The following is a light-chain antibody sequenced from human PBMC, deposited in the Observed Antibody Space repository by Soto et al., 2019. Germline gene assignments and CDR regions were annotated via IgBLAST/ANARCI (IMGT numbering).Light chain of an antibody. CDR2: DAS. CDR1: QYVSNY. CDR3: QQRSNWPIT. Sequence: EIVLTQSPATLSLSPGERATLCCRASQYVSNYLAWYQQKPGQAPRLLIYDASNRATGIPARFSGSGSGTDFTLTIGSLEPEDFAVYYCQQRSNWPITFGQGTRLEIK. J-gene: IGKJ5*01. V-gene: IGKV3-11*01.